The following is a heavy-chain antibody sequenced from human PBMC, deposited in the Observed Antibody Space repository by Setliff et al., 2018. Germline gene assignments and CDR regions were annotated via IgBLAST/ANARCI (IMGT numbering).Heavy chain of an antibody. CDR2: MSLDETNK. D-gene: IGHD1-26*01. V-gene: IGHV3-30-3*01. CDR3: ARDATSGSYRGAFDI. Sequence: PGGSLRLSCAASGFTFTNYIIHWVRQAPGKGLEWVAVMSLDETNKYYADSVRGRFTISRDNSKNTLYLQMNSLRAEDTAVYYCARDATSGSYRGAFDIWGQGTMVTVSS. J-gene: IGHJ3*02. CDR1: GFTFTNYI.